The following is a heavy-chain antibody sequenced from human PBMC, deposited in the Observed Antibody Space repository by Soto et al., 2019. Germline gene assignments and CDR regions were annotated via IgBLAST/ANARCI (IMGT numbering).Heavy chain of an antibody. J-gene: IGHJ5*02. D-gene: IGHD3-10*01. CDR3: ARDEMVRGVSEYNWFDP. V-gene: IGHV1-3*01. CDR2: INAGNGNT. Sequence: ASVKVSCKASGYTFTSYAMHWVRQAPGQRLEWMGWINAGNGNTKYSQKFQGRVTITRDTSASTAYMELSSLRSEDTAVYYCARDEMVRGVSEYNWFDPWGQGTLVTVAS. CDR1: GYTFTSYA.